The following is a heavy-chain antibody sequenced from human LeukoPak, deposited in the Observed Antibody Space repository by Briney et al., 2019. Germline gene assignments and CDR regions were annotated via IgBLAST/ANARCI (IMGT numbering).Heavy chain of an antibody. V-gene: IGHV4-39*01. CDR1: GGSISSSSYY. CDR3: ARYPRLLWFGESNYGMDV. CDR2: IYYSGST. Sequence: SETLSLTCTVSGGSISSSSYYWGWIRQPPGKGLEWIGSIYYSGSTYYNPSLKSRVTISVDTSKNQFSLKLSSVTAADTAVYYCARYPRLLWFGESNYGMDVWGQGTTVTVSS. J-gene: IGHJ6*02. D-gene: IGHD3-10*01.